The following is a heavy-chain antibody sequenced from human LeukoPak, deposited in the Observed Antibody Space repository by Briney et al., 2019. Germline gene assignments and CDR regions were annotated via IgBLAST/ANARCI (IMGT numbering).Heavy chain of an antibody. J-gene: IGHJ4*02. Sequence: PGGSLRLSCAASGFTFGSYWMHWVRQAPGKGLVWASRINSDGSDTSYADSVKGRFTISRDNAKNTLYLQISSLRAEDTALYYCARDLRYYYDSSGYPDYWGQGTLVTVSS. D-gene: IGHD3-22*01. CDR3: ARDLRYYYDSSGYPDY. CDR1: GFTFGSYW. V-gene: IGHV3-74*01. CDR2: INSDGSDT.